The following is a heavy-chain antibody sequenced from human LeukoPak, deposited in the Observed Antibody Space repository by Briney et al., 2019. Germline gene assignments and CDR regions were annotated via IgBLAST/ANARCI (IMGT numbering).Heavy chain of an antibody. CDR2: IKQDGSEK. CDR1: GFTISNYW. J-gene: IGHJ4*02. D-gene: IGHD6-19*01. Sequence: GGSLRLSCAASGFTISNYWMSWVRQAPGKGLELVANIKQDGSEKYYVDSVKGRFTISRDNAKNSLYLQMNSLRVEDTAVYYCARVQGSSGPGIFEYWGQGTLVPVSS. CDR3: ARVQGSSGPGIFEY. V-gene: IGHV3-7*01.